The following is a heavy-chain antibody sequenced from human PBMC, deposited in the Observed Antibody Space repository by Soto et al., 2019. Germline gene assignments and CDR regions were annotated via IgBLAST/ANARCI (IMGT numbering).Heavy chain of an antibody. J-gene: IGHJ6*02. CDR2: IYYSGST. CDR3: AIDKGGRYCSGGSCYVHYYYGMDV. V-gene: IGHV4-31*03. CDR1: GGSISSGGYY. Sequence: QVQLQESGPGLVKPSQTLSLTCTVSGGSISSGGYYWSWIRQHPGKGLEWIGDIYYSGSTYYNPSLKSRVTISVDTSMDQFSLKLSSVTAADTAVYYCAIDKGGRYCSGGSCYVHYYYGMDVWGQGSTVTVSS. D-gene: IGHD2-15*01.